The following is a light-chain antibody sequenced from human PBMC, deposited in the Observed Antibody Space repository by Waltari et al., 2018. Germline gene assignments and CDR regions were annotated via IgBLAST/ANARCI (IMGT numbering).Light chain of an antibody. V-gene: IGLV2-14*03. J-gene: IGLJ1*01. CDR2: DVS. CDR1: SSDVGGSRY. Sequence: QSALTQPASVSGSPGQSITLSCTGTSSDVGGSRYVSWYQQHPGKVPNLMLFDVSSRPSGVTNRFSGSKSSNTASLTISGLQADDEADYYCSSYSTSNTYVFGTGTKVTLL. CDR3: SSYSTSNTYV.